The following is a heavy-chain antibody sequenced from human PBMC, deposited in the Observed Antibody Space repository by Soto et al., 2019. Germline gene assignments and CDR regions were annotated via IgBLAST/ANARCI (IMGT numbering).Heavy chain of an antibody. J-gene: IGHJ2*01. D-gene: IGHD6-13*01. Sequence: QVQLQQWGAGLLKPSETLSLTCAGYGGSFSGYYWSWIRQPPGKGLEWIGEINHSGSTNYNPSLKGRVTISVDTSNNHFSQKLSSVTAADKGVYYCARVSSSWYSHYWYFDLWGRGTLVTVSS. CDR3: ARVSSSWYSHYWYFDL. V-gene: IGHV4-34*01. CDR1: GGSFSGYY. CDR2: INHSGST.